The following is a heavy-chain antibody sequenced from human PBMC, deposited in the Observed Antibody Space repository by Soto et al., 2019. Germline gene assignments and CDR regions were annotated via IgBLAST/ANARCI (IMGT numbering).Heavy chain of an antibody. Sequence: GGSLRLSCAASGFTFSGSAMHWVRQASGKGLEWVGRIRSKANSYATAYAASVKGRFTISRDDSKNTAYLQMNSLKTEDTAVYYCTRHASAFSSGWYVFDYWGQGTLVTVSS. CDR2: IRSKANSYAT. D-gene: IGHD6-19*01. V-gene: IGHV3-73*01. CDR1: GFTFSGSA. J-gene: IGHJ4*02. CDR3: TRHASAFSSGWYVFDY.